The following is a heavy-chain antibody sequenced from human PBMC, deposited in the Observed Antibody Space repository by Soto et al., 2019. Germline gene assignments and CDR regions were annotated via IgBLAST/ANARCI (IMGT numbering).Heavy chain of an antibody. J-gene: IGHJ3*02. CDR1: GGSFSGYY. CDR3: ARRGYYYDIRAFDI. V-gene: IGHV4-34*01. CDR2: INHSGSA. Sequence: SETLSLTCAVYGGSFSGYYWSWIRQPPGKGLEWIGEINHSGSANYNPSLKSRVTISVDTSKNQFSLKLSSVTAADTAVYYCARRGYYYDIRAFDIWGQGTMVTVSS. D-gene: IGHD3-22*01.